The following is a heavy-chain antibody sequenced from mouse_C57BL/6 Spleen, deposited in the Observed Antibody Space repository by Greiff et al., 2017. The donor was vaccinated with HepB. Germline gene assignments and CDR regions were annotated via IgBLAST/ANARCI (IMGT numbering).Heavy chain of an antibody. CDR2: IDPSDSYT. CDR3: AKLTGTWYFDV. V-gene: IGHV1-69*01. CDR1: GYTFTSYW. Sequence: VQLQQPGAELVMPGASVKLSCKASGYTFTSYWMHWVKQRPGQGLEWIGEIDPSDSYTNYNQKFKGKSTLTVDKSSSTAYMQLSSLTSEDSAVYYCAKLTGTWYFDVWGTGTTVTVSS. D-gene: IGHD4-1*01. J-gene: IGHJ1*03.